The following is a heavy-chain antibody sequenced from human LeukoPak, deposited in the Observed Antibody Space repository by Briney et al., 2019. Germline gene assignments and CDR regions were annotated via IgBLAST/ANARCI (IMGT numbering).Heavy chain of an antibody. CDR3: ARATFPYYYDSSGYWIFDY. Sequence: GGSLRLSCAASGFTFSSYWMSWVRQAPGKGLEWVANIKQDGSEKYYVDSVKGRFTISRDNAKNSLYLQVNSLRAEDTAVYYCARATFPYYYDSSGYWIFDYWGQGTLVTVSS. V-gene: IGHV3-7*01. CDR1: GFTFSSYW. J-gene: IGHJ4*02. CDR2: IKQDGSEK. D-gene: IGHD3-22*01.